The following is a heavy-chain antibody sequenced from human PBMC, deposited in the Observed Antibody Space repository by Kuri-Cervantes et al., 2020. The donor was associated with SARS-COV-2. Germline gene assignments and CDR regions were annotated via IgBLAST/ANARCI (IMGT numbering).Heavy chain of an antibody. Sequence: GGSLRLSCKGSGYGFTSYWIGWVRQMPGKGLEWMGIIYPGDSDTRYSPSFQGQVTISADKSISTAYLQWSSLKASDTAMYYCARHPPVRGSSSWNWFDPWGQGTLVTVSS. CDR1: GYGFTSYW. V-gene: IGHV5-51*01. J-gene: IGHJ5*02. CDR2: IYPGDSDT. CDR3: ARHPPVRGSSSWNWFDP. D-gene: IGHD6-13*01.